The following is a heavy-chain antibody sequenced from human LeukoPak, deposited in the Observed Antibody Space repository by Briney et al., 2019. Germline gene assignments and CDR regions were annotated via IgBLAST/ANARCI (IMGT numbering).Heavy chain of an antibody. CDR3: AKTGDVIVPAATDV. CDR1: RLTFSNYA. J-gene: IGHJ6*04. Sequence: GGSLRLSCAASRLTFSNYAMTWVRQAPGKGLEWVATITGSAGSTTYADSVKGRFTITRDNSMGTLYLQMNSLRAEDTAVYYCAKTGDVIVPAATDVWGKGTTVTVSS. D-gene: IGHD2-2*01. V-gene: IGHV3-23*01. CDR2: ITGSAGST.